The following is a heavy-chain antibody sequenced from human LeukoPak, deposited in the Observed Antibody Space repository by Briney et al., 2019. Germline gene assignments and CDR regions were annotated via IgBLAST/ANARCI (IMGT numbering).Heavy chain of an antibody. Sequence: GGSLRLSCAASGFTFSSYAMSWVRQAPGEGLEWVSAISGSGGSTYYADSVKGRFTISRDNSKNTLYLQMNSLRAEDTAVYYCASNYYDSSGYSYWGQGTLVTVSS. CDR2: ISGSGGST. J-gene: IGHJ4*02. V-gene: IGHV3-23*01. CDR1: GFTFSSYA. CDR3: ASNYYDSSGYSY. D-gene: IGHD3-22*01.